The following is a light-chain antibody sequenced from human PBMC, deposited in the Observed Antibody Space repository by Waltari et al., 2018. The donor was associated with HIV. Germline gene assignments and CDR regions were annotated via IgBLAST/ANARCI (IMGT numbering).Light chain of an antibody. CDR1: QSLLHSDGKTY. V-gene: IGKV2D-29*01. CDR3: MKPIKPPYT. J-gene: IGKJ2*01. CDR2: EVS. Sequence: DVVMTQTPFSLSVILGQPASISCKSSQSLLHSDGKTYLCWYLQKSGQPPQLLIYEVSTRFSGVPAGCISGGSGADVILKISRVELEDVGVYYYMKPIKPPYTFGQGTNLEIK.